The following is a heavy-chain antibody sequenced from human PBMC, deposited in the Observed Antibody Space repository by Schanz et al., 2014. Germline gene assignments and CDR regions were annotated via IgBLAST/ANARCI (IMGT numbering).Heavy chain of an antibody. Sequence: QVHLVQSGAEVKEPGSSVKVSCKPSGGTFVTFFFTWVRQAPGQGLEWLGWINPNSGATSSAQKFQGRVTMTRDTSSSTVYMQLSSLTSDDTAIYYCARVTTGYDSWGQGTLVTVSS. CDR1: GGTFVTFF. CDR2: INPNSGAT. J-gene: IGHJ4*02. CDR3: ARVTTGYDS. V-gene: IGHV1-2*02. D-gene: IGHD5-12*01.